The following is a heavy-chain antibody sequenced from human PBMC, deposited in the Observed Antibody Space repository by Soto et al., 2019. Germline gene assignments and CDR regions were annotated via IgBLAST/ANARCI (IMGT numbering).Heavy chain of an antibody. Sequence: GGSLRLSCAASGFTFSSYSMNWVRQAPGKGLEWVSSISSSSSYIYYADSVKGRFTISRDNAKNSLYLQMNSLRAEDTAVYYCAREVYCCGDCYDAFDIWGQGTMVTVSS. J-gene: IGHJ3*02. V-gene: IGHV3-21*01. CDR3: AREVYCCGDCYDAFDI. CDR1: GFTFSSYS. D-gene: IGHD2-21*02. CDR2: ISSSSSYI.